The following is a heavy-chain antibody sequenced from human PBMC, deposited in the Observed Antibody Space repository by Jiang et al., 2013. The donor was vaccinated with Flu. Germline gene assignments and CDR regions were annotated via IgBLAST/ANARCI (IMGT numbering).Heavy chain of an antibody. CDR2: IRQDGSEE. V-gene: IGHV3-7*03. CDR3: ARARKYYYDSSGYYEEY. Sequence: VQLLESGGGLVQPGGSLRLSCEASGFSFSTYWMSWVRQTPTKGLEWMASIRQDGSEEFYVDSVKGRFTISRDNAKNSVYLQMSSLRAEDTAVYYCARARKYYYDSSGYYEEYWGQGTL. D-gene: IGHD3-22*01. CDR1: GFSFSTYW. J-gene: IGHJ4*02.